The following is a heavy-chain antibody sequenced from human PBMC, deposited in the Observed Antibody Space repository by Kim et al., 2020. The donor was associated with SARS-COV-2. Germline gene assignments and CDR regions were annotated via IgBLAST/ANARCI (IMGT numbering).Heavy chain of an antibody. CDR2: INAANGYT. J-gene: IGHJ4*02. Sequence: ASVKVSCNASGYAFSTYTIHWVRQAPGHRPEWMGRINAANGYTKYSQKFQGRVTITTDTSASTAYMDLSSLRSEDTAVYYCARDGGAYCGGDCSLDSWGQ. CDR1: GYAFSTYT. D-gene: IGHD2-21*01. V-gene: IGHV1-3*01. CDR3: ARDGGAYCGGDCSLDS.